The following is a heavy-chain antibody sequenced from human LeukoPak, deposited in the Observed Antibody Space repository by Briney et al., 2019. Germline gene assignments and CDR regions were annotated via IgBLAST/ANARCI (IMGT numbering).Heavy chain of an antibody. J-gene: IGHJ4*02. V-gene: IGHV4-39*01. Sequence: SETLSLTCTVSGGYISISSYYWGWIRQPPGKGLEWIGSIYYSGSTYYNPSLKSRVTISVDTSKNQFSLKLSSETAADTAVYYCERHFPEFDYWGQGTLVTVSS. CDR1: GGYISISSYY. CDR3: ERHFPEFDY. CDR2: IYYSGST.